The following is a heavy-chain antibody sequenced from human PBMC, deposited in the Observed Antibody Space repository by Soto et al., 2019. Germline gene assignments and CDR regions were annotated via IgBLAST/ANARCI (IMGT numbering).Heavy chain of an antibody. CDR1: GYTFGSHD. Sequence: QVQLVQSGAEVKKPGASVKVSCKASGYTFGSHDINWVRQATGQGLEWMGWMNPNSDNTGYAQTFQGRVTMTRNTSISTAYMELSSLTSEDTAVYYCAREALGHGDYPDYWGQGTLVTVSS. CDR3: AREALGHGDYPDY. D-gene: IGHD4-17*01. J-gene: IGHJ4*02. V-gene: IGHV1-8*01. CDR2: MNPNSDNT.